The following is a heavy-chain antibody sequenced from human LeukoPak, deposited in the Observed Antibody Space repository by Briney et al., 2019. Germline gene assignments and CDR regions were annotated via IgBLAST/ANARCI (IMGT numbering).Heavy chain of an antibody. Sequence: PGGSLRLSCAASGFTFSSYAMHWVRQAPGKGLEWVAVISYDGSNKYYADSVKGRFTISRDNSKNTLYLQMNSLRAEDMAVYYCARDRIHCSGGSCYSGWFDPWGQGTLVTVSS. CDR1: GFTFSSYA. CDR3: ARDRIHCSGGSCYSGWFDP. J-gene: IGHJ5*02. D-gene: IGHD2-15*01. V-gene: IGHV3-30*04. CDR2: ISYDGSNK.